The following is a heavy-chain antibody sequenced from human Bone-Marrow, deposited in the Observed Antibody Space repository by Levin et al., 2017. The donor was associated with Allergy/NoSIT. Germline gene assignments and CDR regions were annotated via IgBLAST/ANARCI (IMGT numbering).Heavy chain of an antibody. Sequence: ASVKVSCKASGYTFTSYGISWVRQAPGQGLEWMGWISAYNGNTNYAQKLQGRVTMTTDTSTSTAYMELRSLRSDDTAVYYCARVTGTTDYYYYYGMDGWGQGTTVTVSS. CDR1: GYTFTSYG. V-gene: IGHV1-18*01. CDR2: ISAYNGNT. J-gene: IGHJ6*02. D-gene: IGHD1-7*01. CDR3: ARVTGTTDYYYYYGMDG.